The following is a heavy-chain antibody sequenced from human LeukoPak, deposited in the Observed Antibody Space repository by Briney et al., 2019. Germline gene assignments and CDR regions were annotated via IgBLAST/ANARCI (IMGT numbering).Heavy chain of an antibody. Sequence: GGSLRLSCAASGFTFSSYGMSWVRQAPGKGLEWVSAISGSGGSTYYADSVKGRFTISRDNSKNTLYLQMNSLRAEDTAVYYCAKDLAGVGILTGYEIIMDVWGKGTTVTISS. CDR3: AKDLAGVGILTGYEIIMDV. CDR1: GFTFSSYG. D-gene: IGHD3-9*01. CDR2: ISGSGGST. J-gene: IGHJ6*03. V-gene: IGHV3-23*01.